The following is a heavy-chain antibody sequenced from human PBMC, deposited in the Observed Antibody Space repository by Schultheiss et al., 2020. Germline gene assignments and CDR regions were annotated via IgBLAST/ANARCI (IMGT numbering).Heavy chain of an antibody. CDR2: IYYSGST. J-gene: IGHJ4*02. Sequence: SETLSLTCTVSGGSISSSSYYWGWIRQPPGKGLEWIGYIYYSGSTNYNPSLKSRVTISVDTSKNQFSLKLSSVTAADTAVYYCAKQRGDGAYYPFDYWGQGALVTVSS. CDR1: GGSISSSSYY. D-gene: IGHD1-26*01. V-gene: IGHV4-61*05. CDR3: AKQRGDGAYYPFDY.